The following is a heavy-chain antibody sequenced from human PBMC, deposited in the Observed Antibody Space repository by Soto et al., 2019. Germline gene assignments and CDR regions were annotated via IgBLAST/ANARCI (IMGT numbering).Heavy chain of an antibody. J-gene: IGHJ6*02. CDR1: GYTITSYY. Sequence: ASVKVSCKASGYTITSYYMHWVRQAPGQGLEWMGIINPSGGSTSYAQKFQGRVTMTRDTSTSTAYMELSSLRSEDTAAYYCARGGKLRFLEWLPEARYYYGMDVWGQGTTVTVSS. V-gene: IGHV1-46*01. CDR2: INPSGGST. CDR3: ARGGKLRFLEWLPEARYYYGMDV. D-gene: IGHD3-3*01.